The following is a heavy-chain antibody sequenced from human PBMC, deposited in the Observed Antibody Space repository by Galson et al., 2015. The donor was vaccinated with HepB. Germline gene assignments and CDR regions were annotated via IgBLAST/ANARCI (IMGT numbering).Heavy chain of an antibody. CDR3: ARGGQEGIYCTSTSCYVSAFDI. V-gene: IGHV1-69*13. Sequence: SVKVSCKASGGTFSSYAISWVRQAPGQGLEWMGGIIPIFGTAYYAQKFQGRVTITADESTSTAYMELSSLRSEDTAVYYCARGGQEGIYCTSTSCYVSAFDIWGQGTMVTASS. D-gene: IGHD2-2*01. CDR2: IIPIFGTA. CDR1: GGTFSSYA. J-gene: IGHJ3*02.